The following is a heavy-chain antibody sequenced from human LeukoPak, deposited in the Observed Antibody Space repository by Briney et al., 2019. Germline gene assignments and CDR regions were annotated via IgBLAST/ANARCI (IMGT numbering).Heavy chain of an antibody. Sequence: ASVKVSCKASGYTFAKYAIHWVRQAPGQRLDWMGWINGGSGNTKYSPEFQGRVTITRDTSASTAYMELSSLRSEDTAVYYCANPRYDSSGYYYVDWGQGTLVTVSS. J-gene: IGHJ4*02. CDR3: ANPRYDSSGYYYVD. D-gene: IGHD3-22*01. CDR1: GYTFAKYA. CDR2: INGGSGNT. V-gene: IGHV1-3*01.